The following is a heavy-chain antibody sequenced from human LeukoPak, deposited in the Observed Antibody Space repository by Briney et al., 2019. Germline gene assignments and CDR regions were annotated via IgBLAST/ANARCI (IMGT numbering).Heavy chain of an antibody. CDR3: ARESAGLDCSGGSCYSGLAY. Sequence: SETLSLTCTVSGGSISSGDYYWSWIRQSPGKGLEWIGYIYYSGSTYYNPSLKSRVTISVDTSKNQFSLKLSSVTAADTAVYYCARESAGLDCSGGSCYSGLAYWGQGTLVTVSS. D-gene: IGHD2-15*01. J-gene: IGHJ4*02. V-gene: IGHV4-30-4*01. CDR1: GGSISSGDYY. CDR2: IYYSGST.